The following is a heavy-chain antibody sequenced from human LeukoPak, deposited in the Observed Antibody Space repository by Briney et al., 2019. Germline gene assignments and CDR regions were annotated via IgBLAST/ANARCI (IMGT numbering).Heavy chain of an antibody. CDR1: GFTFDDYA. CDR3: AKSGSGWVNWFDP. Sequence: GRSLRLSCAASGFTFDDYAMHWVRQAPGKGLEWVSGISWNSGSIGYADSVKGRFTFSRDNAKNSLYLQMNSLRAEDTALYYCAKSGSGWVNWFDPWGQGTLVTVSS. J-gene: IGHJ5*02. V-gene: IGHV3-9*01. CDR2: ISWNSGSI. D-gene: IGHD6-19*01.